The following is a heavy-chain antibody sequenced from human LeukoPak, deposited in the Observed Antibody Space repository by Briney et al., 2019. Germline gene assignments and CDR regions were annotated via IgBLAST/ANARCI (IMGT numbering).Heavy chain of an antibody. Sequence: GGSLRLSCAASGFTFDDYAMHWVRQAPGKGLEWVSGISWNSGSIGYADSVKGRFTISRDNAKNSLYLQMNSLRAEDTALYYCAKELRYGSGSSYYGMDVWGQGTTVTVS. D-gene: IGHD3-10*01. CDR2: ISWNSGSI. J-gene: IGHJ6*02. CDR1: GFTFDDYA. CDR3: AKELRYGSGSSYYGMDV. V-gene: IGHV3-9*01.